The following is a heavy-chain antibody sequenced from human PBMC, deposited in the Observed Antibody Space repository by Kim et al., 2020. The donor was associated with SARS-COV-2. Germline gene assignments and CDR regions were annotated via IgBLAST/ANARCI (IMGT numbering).Heavy chain of an antibody. D-gene: IGHD6-19*01. V-gene: IGHV1-46*01. CDR3: ARAAGIAVAGTEIDY. Sequence: PKFQGRVTMTRDTSTSTVYMELSSLRSEDTAVYYCARAAGIAVAGTEIDYWGQGTLVTVSS. J-gene: IGHJ4*02.